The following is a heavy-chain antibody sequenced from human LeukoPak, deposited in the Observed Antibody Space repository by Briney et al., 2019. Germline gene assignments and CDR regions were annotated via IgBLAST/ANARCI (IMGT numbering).Heavy chain of an antibody. Sequence: PGGCLRLSCEVSGFPFSSHAMSWVRQAPGRRLECVSGISISGDMTYYADSVQGRFIISRDTSKNTVYLQIDSLRVEDTAVYYCANEEVPNDYWGQGTLVTVSS. V-gene: IGHV3-23*01. CDR2: ISISGDMT. CDR1: GFPFSSHA. J-gene: IGHJ4*02. CDR3: ANEEVPNDY. D-gene: IGHD4/OR15-4a*01.